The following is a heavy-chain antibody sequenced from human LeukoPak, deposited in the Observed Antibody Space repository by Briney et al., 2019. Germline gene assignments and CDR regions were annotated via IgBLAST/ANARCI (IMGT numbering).Heavy chain of an antibody. V-gene: IGHV4-39*07. CDR1: GGSLTSRSYY. CDR3: ARAHMGKYYDYYSYMDV. J-gene: IGHJ6*03. Sequence: SSETLSLTCTVSGGSLTSRSYYWAWIRQPPGKGLEWIGSMFYSGDTYYSPSLKSRVTISVDTSKNQFSLNLNSVTAADSALYYCARAHMGKYYDYYSYMDVWGKGTTITVSS. D-gene: IGHD2-2*01. CDR2: MFYSGDT.